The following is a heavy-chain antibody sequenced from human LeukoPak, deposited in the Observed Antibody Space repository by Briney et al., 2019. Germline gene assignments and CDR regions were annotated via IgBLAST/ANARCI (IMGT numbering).Heavy chain of an antibody. J-gene: IGHJ4*02. D-gene: IGHD1-26*01. CDR1: GFSFSTYW. Sequence: GGSLRLSCAASGFSFSTYWMSWVRQAPGKGLEWVANIRQDGGEKYYVDSVKGRFTISRDNAKNSLYLQMNSMRAEDTALYYCARDLYSGSYYTSSVFDYWGQGTLVTVSS. CDR3: ARDLYSGSYYTSSVFDY. CDR2: IRQDGGEK. V-gene: IGHV3-7*01.